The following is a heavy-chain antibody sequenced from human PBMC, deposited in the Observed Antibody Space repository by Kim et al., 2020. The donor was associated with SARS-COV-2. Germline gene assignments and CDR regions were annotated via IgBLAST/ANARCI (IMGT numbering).Heavy chain of an antibody. CDR2: IYYSGST. J-gene: IGHJ5*02. Sequence: SETLSLTCTVSGGSISSSSYYWGWIRQPPGKGLEWIGSIYYSGSTYYNPSLKSRVTISVDTSKNQFSLKLSSVTAADTAVSYCARHERQWLAVTLNWFDP. CDR3: ARHERQWLAVTLNWFDP. CDR1: GGSISSSSYY. V-gene: IGHV4-39*01. D-gene: IGHD6-19*01.